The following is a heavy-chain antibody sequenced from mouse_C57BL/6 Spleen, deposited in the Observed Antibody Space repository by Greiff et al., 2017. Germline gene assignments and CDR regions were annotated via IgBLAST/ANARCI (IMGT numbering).Heavy chain of an antibody. CDR2: IYPGDGDT. Sequence: QVQLQQSGPELVKPGASVKISCKASGYAFSSSWMNWVKQRPGKGLEWIGRIYPGDGDTNYNGKFKGKATLTADKSSSTAYMQLSSLTSEDSAVYCCGRYSGYDFYAMGGWGKGTSVTVYS. CDR1: GYAFSSSW. V-gene: IGHV1-82*01. J-gene: IGHJ4*01. D-gene: IGHD2-2*01. CDR3: GRYSGYDFYAMGG.